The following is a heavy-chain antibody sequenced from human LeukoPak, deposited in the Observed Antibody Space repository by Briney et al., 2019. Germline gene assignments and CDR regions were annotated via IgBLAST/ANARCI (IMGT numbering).Heavy chain of an antibody. D-gene: IGHD6-13*01. CDR1: GGSFSGYY. CDR3: ARRSPAAAGPSRAYHY. CDR2: INHSGST. Sequence: PSETLSLTCAVYGGSFSGYYWSWIRQPPGKGLEWIGEINHSGSTNYNPSLKSRVTISVDTSKNQFSLKLSSVTAADTAVYYCARRSPAAAGPSRAYHYWGQGTLVTVSS. J-gene: IGHJ4*02. V-gene: IGHV4-34*01.